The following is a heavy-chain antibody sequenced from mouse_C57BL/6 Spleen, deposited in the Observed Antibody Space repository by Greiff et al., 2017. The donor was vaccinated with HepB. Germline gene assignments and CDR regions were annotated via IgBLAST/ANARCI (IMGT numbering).Heavy chain of an antibody. CDR2: ISDGGSYT. Sequence: EVKLMESGGGLVKPGGSLKLSCAASGFTFSSYAMSWVRQTPEKRLEWVATISDGGSYTYYPDNVKGRFTISRDNAKNNLYLQMSHLKSEDTAMYYGARDGRITTYFDYWGQGTTLTVSS. V-gene: IGHV5-4*01. CDR3: ARDGRITTYFDY. CDR1: GFTFSSYA. D-gene: IGHD1-1*01. J-gene: IGHJ2*01.